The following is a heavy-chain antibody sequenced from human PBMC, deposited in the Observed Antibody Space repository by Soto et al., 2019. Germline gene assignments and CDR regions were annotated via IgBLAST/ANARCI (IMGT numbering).Heavy chain of an antibody. V-gene: IGHV3-23*01. Sequence: SGGSLRLSCEASGFSFSSSAMNWVRQAPGKGLEWISVISGSGGATYFADSVKGRFTISRDNSKNTLYLQMNSLRAEDTAVYYWAKATLRVVHPLVFDHWGQGSLVTVSS. J-gene: IGHJ4*02. D-gene: IGHD3-3*01. CDR2: ISGSGGAT. CDR3: AKATLRVVHPLVFDH. CDR1: GFSFSSSA.